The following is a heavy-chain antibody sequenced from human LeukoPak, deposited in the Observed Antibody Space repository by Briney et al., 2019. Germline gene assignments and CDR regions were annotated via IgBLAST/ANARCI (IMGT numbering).Heavy chain of an antibody. CDR3: ARGGSRMTTFYIIDY. V-gene: IGHV1-18*01. Sequence: ASVKVSCKASGYTFTSYGISWVRQAPGQGLEWMGWISAYNGNTNYAQKLQGRVTMTTDTSANTAYMGLSSLRFEDTAVYYCARGGSRMTTFYIIDYWGQGTLVTVSS. CDR2: ISAYNGNT. CDR1: GYTFTSYG. J-gene: IGHJ4*02. D-gene: IGHD4-11*01.